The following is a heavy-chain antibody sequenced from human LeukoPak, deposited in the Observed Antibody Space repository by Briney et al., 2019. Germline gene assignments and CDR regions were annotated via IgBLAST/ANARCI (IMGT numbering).Heavy chain of an antibody. Sequence: SETLSLTCTVSGGSISSYYWSWIRQPAGKGLEWIGRIYTSGSTSYNPSLKSRVTMSVDTSKNQFSLKLSSVTAADTAVYYCARGPIVVVPAAVYYYYYGMDVWGQGTTVTVSS. CDR1: GGSISSYY. CDR3: ARGPIVVVPAAVYYYYYGMDV. V-gene: IGHV4-4*07. CDR2: IYTSGST. D-gene: IGHD2-2*01. J-gene: IGHJ6*02.